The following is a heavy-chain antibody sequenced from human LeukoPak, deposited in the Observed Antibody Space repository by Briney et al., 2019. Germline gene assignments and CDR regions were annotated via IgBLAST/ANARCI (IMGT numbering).Heavy chain of an antibody. D-gene: IGHD2-21*02. Sequence: ASVKVSCKASGYTFTSYYMHWVRQAPGQGLEWMGWINPNSGGTNYAQKFQGRVTMTRDTSISTAYMELSRLRSDDTAVYYCAASSCGGDCYSRYYYYGMDVWGQGTTVTVSS. V-gene: IGHV1-2*02. CDR2: INPNSGGT. CDR1: GYTFTSYY. CDR3: AASSCGGDCYSRYYYYGMDV. J-gene: IGHJ6*02.